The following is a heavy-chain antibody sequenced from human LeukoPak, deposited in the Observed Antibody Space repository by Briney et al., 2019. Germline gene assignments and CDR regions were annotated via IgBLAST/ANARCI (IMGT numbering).Heavy chain of an antibody. D-gene: IGHD5-24*01. Sequence: GGSLRLSCAASGFTVSSNYMSWVRQAPGKGLDWVSAISGSGGSTYYADSVKGRFTISRDNSKNTLYLQMNSLRAEDTAVYYCAKARRDGYNFIPYYFDYWGQETLVIVSS. CDR1: GFTVSSNY. CDR2: ISGSGGST. CDR3: AKARRDGYNFIPYYFDY. J-gene: IGHJ4*02. V-gene: IGHV3-23*01.